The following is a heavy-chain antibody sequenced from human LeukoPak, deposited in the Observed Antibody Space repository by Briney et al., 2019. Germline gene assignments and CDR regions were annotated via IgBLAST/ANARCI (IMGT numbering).Heavy chain of an antibody. J-gene: IGHJ4*02. CDR1: GFSFTNAW. CDR2: VRARGEGGTS. CDR3: TTDRREAENY. D-gene: IGHD1-26*01. Sequence: GGSLRLSCTASGFSFTNAWITWVRQAPGKGLEWVGRVRARGEGGTSDYAAPVKGRFTISRDDSIDTLYLHMDSLKSEDTAVYYCTTDRREAENYWGPGNLVTVSS. V-gene: IGHV3-15*01.